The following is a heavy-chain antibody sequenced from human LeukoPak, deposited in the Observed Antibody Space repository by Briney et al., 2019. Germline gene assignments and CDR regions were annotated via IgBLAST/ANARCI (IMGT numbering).Heavy chain of an antibody. CDR1: GFTFSTYW. V-gene: IGHV3-74*01. Sequence: GGSLRLSCAASGFTFSTYWMHWVRQAPGKGLVWVSRINSDESSTDYVDPVKGRFTISRDNAKNTLYLQMNNLRAEDTAVYYCARGRPHGNDYWGQGTLVTVSS. CDR3: ARGRPHGNDY. CDR2: INSDESST. J-gene: IGHJ4*02. D-gene: IGHD4-23*01.